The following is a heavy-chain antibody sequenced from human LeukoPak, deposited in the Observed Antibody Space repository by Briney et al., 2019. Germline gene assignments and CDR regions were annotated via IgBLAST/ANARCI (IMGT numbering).Heavy chain of an antibody. CDR3: ARVVVYYYDSSGWTGNYYYYMDV. V-gene: IGHV1-46*01. D-gene: IGHD3-22*01. J-gene: IGHJ6*03. Sequence: GASVKVSCKASGYTFTNSYIHWVRQAPGQVLEWMGLINPDGGNTNYAQNFQGRVTLTRDTSTSTVYMELSSLRSDDTAVYYCARVVVYYYDSSGWTGNYYYYMDVWGKGTTVTISS. CDR1: GYTFTNSY. CDR2: INPDGGNT.